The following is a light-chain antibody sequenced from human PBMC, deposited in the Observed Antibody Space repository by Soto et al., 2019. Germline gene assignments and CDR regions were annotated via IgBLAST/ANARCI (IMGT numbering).Light chain of an antibody. CDR3: QHYNNWLGT. CDR1: QSVSSN. CDR2: GAS. Sequence: EIVMTQAPATLSVSPGERATPSCRASQSVSSNLAWYQQKPGQAPRLLIYGASTRATAIPARFSGSGSGTEFTLTISSLLSEDFAVYYCQHYNNWLGTFGQGTKV. V-gene: IGKV3-15*01. J-gene: IGKJ1*01.